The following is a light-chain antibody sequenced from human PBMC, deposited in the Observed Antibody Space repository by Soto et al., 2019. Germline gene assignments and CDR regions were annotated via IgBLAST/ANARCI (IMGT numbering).Light chain of an antibody. V-gene: IGKV2-30*01. J-gene: IGKJ2*01. Sequence: DVVMTQSPLSLPVTLGQPASISCRSTQSLVYSDGSTYLSWFQQRPGQSPRRLIYKVSNRGFGVPDRLSGIGSDTDFTLKISRVEAEDVAIYYCMQGTHWPYTFGQGTKLEI. CDR2: KVS. CDR3: MQGTHWPYT. CDR1: QSLVYSDGSTY.